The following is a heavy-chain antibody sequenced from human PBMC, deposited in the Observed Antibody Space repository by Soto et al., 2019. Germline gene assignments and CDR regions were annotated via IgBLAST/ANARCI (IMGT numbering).Heavy chain of an antibody. D-gene: IGHD4-4*01. J-gene: IGHJ4*02. CDR1: GGSISSYY. Sequence: SETLSLTCTVSGGSISSYYWSWIRQPPGKGLEWIGYIYYSGSTNYNPSLKSRVTISVDTSKNQFSLKLSSLTAADTAVYYCARGSVTVTTFYYWGQGTLVTVSS. CDR3: ARGSVTVTTFYY. V-gene: IGHV4-59*01. CDR2: IYYSGST.